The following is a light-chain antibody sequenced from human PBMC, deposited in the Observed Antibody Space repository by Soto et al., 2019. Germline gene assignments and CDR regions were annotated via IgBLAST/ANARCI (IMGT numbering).Light chain of an antibody. V-gene: IGKV1-5*03. CDR1: QSIRTW. CDR2: EAS. Sequence: DIQMTQSPSTLSASVGDRVTITCRASQSIRTWLAWYQQKPGTAPKLLISEASSLASGVPSRFSGSGSGTEFNLTISSLQADDFATYYCQQFNSYSLYAFGQGTKREIK. CDR3: QQFNSYSLYA. J-gene: IGKJ2*01.